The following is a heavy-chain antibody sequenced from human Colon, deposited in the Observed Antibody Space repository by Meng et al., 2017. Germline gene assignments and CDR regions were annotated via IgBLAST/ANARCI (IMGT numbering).Heavy chain of an antibody. V-gene: IGHV4-31*01. CDR1: GGSISSGGFY. D-gene: IGHD3-10*01. Sequence: SETLSLTCTVSGGSISSGGFYWSWIRQHSGKGLEWIGYIYSSGSTYYNPSLKSLVSISVDTSKNQFSLKLSSVTAADTAVYYCARGPGRGSGSGSFDYWGQGTLVTVSS. CDR3: ARGPGRGSGSGSFDY. CDR2: IYSSGST. J-gene: IGHJ4*02.